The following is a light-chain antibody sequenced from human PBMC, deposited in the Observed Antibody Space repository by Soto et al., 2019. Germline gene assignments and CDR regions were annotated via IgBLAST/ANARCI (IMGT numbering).Light chain of an antibody. J-gene: IGLJ1*01. Sequence: QSALTQPASVSGSPGQSITISCTGTSSDIGDSNYVSWYQQHPGKAPKLVIYDVSNRPSGVSNRFSGSKSANTASLTISGLQAEDEAVYYCGYFRSSGTSYVFGTGTKVTAL. CDR1: SSDIGDSNY. CDR2: DVS. CDR3: GYFRSSGTSYV. V-gene: IGLV2-14*03.